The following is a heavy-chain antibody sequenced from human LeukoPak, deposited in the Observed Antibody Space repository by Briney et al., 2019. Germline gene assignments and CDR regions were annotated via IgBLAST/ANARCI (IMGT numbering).Heavy chain of an antibody. J-gene: IGHJ4*02. D-gene: IGHD5-24*01. CDR2: VKGDVGFT. CDR1: GFTFRSYW. Sequence: LGGSLRLSCAASGFTFRSYWMHWVRQAPGKGLVWVSRVKGDVGFTNYADSVYGRFTISRDNAKNTLYLHMHSLRAEDTAVYYCVRDGDDFNFDYWGQGSLVTVSS. V-gene: IGHV3-74*01. CDR3: VRDGDDFNFDY.